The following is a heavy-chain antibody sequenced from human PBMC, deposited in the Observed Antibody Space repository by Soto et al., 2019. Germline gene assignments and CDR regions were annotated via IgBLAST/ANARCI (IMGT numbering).Heavy chain of an antibody. CDR2: ISSSSSYI. CDR3: ARDRDSSSWLFEYYGMDV. CDR1: GFTFSSYS. D-gene: IGHD6-13*01. V-gene: IGHV3-21*01. J-gene: IGHJ6*02. Sequence: GGSLRLSCAASGFTFSSYSMNWVRQAPGKGLEWVSPISSSSSYIYYADSVKGRFTISRGNAKNSLYLQMNSLRAEDTAVYYCARDRDSSSWLFEYYGMDVWGQGTTVTVSS.